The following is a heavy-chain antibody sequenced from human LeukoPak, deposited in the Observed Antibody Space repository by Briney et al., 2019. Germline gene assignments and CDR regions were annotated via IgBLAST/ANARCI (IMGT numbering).Heavy chain of an antibody. CDR1: GFTFSSYW. V-gene: IGHV3-7*05. Sequence: GGSLRLSCAASGFTFSSYWMSWVRQAPGKGLEWGANKKQDGSEKYYVDSVKGRFTISRDNAKNSLYLQMNSLRAEDTAVYYCARSGEVWPPFYWGQGTLVTVSS. CDR3: ARSGEVWPPFY. J-gene: IGHJ4*02. D-gene: IGHD2-15*01. CDR2: KKQDGSEK.